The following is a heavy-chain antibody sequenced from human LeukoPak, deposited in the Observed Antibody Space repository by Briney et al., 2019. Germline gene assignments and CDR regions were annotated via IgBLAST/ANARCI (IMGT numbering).Heavy chain of an antibody. Sequence: GGSLRLSCVASGFPVSSYWMTWVRQAPGKGLEWVANIKQDGSKKSYVDSVKGRFTITRDNAKNSLYLQMNSLRAEDTAIYYCTRVGYIDEGIDYWGQGTRVTVSS. CDR2: IKQDGSKK. D-gene: IGHD5-24*01. CDR1: GFPVSSYW. V-gene: IGHV3-7*04. J-gene: IGHJ4*02. CDR3: TRVGYIDEGIDY.